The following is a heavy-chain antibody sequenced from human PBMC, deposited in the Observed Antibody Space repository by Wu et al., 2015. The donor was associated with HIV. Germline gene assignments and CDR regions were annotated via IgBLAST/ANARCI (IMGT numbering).Heavy chain of an antibody. J-gene: IGHJ4*02. V-gene: IGHV1-2*06. Sequence: QVQLVQSGAEVKKPGASLKVSCKASGYNFRGYYIHWVRQAPGQGLEWMGRINPNDGGTHYAQKFQGRVTMTRDTSISTAYMELSRLKSDDTAVYYCTRAARGSCPTTSCYTLDSWGQGTPGHRLL. CDR1: GYNFRGYY. CDR2: INPNDGGT. D-gene: IGHD2-2*02. CDR3: TRAARGSCPTTSCYTLDS.